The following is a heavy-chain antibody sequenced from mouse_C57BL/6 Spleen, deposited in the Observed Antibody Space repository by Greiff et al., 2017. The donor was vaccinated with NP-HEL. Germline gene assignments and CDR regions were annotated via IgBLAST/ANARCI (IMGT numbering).Heavy chain of an antibody. CDR3: ARGYGSSSAWFAY. CDR1: GFTFSDYG. D-gene: IGHD1-1*01. J-gene: IGHJ3*01. CDR2: ISSGSSTI. Sequence: DVMLVESGGGLVKPGGSLKLSCAASGFTFSDYGMHWVRQAPEKGLEWVAYISSGSSTIYYADTVKGRFTISRGNAKNTLFLQMTSLRSEDTAMYYCARGYGSSSAWFAYWGQGTLVTVSA. V-gene: IGHV5-17*01.